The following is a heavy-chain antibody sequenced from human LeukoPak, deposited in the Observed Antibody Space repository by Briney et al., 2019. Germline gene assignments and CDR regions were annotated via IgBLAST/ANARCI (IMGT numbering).Heavy chain of an antibody. D-gene: IGHD3-10*01. CDR1: GGSISSSSYY. CDR3: ARDSTNYYGSGSYNVYNWFDP. V-gene: IGHV4-39*07. CDR2: IYYSGST. J-gene: IGHJ5*02. Sequence: TPSETLYLTCTVSGGSISSSSYYWGWIRQPPGKGLEWIGSIYYSGSTYYNPSLKSRVTISVDTSKNQFSLKLSSVTAADTAVYYCARDSTNYYGSGSYNVYNWFDPWGQGTLVTVSS.